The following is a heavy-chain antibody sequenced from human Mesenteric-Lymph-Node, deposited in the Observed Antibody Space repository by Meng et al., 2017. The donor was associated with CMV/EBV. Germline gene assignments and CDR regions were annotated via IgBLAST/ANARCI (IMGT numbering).Heavy chain of an antibody. V-gene: IGHV3-21*01. D-gene: IGHD3-10*01. Sequence: RLSCAASGFTFSSYTMSWVRQAPGKGLEWVSSISSSSSYIYYADSVKGRFTVSRDDAKNSVYLQMNSLRAEDTAVYYCARVWSHFDYWGQGTLVTVSS. J-gene: IGHJ4*02. CDR1: GFTFSSYT. CDR3: ARVWSHFDY. CDR2: ISSSSSYI.